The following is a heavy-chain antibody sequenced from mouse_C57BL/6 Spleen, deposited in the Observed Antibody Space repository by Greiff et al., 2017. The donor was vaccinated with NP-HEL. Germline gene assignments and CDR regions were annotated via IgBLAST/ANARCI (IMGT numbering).Heavy chain of an antibody. V-gene: IGHV1-54*01. CDR3: AREGGPLDY. CDR2: INPGSGGT. D-gene: IGHD6-1*01. J-gene: IGHJ2*01. Sequence: VQLQQSGAELVRPGTSVKVSCKASGYAFTNYLIEWVKQRPGQGLEWIGVINPGSGGTYYNEKFKGKATLTSDKSSSTAYIQLSSLTSEDSAVYVGAREGGPLDYWGQGTTLTVSS. CDR1: GYAFTNYL.